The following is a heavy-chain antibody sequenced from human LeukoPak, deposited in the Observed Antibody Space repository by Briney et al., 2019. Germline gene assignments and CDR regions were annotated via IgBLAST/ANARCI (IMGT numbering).Heavy chain of an antibody. V-gene: IGHV3-66*01. J-gene: IGHJ3*02. D-gene: IGHD4-23*01. CDR2: IYSGGGT. CDR1: GFTVSSNY. CDR3: ARDRGDDYGGNSIAFDI. Sequence: PGGSLRLSCAASGFTVSSNYMSWVRQAPGKGLEWVSDIYSGGGTYYTDSVKGRFTISRDNSKNTLYLQMNSLRAEDTAVYYCARDRGDDYGGNSIAFDIWGQGTMVTVSS.